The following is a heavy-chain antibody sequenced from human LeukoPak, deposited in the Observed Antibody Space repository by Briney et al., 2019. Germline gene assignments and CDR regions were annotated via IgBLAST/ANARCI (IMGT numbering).Heavy chain of an antibody. CDR1: GFSFSSYS. CDR2: ISSSSSYI. CDR3: ARGRDYDVIEVPDAIGY. Sequence: TGGSLRLSCAASGFSFSSYSMNWVRQAPGKGLEWVSSISSSSSYIYTADSVKGRFTISRDNAKKSLYLQMNSLRAEDTAVYYCARGRDYDVIEVPDAIGYWGQGTQVTVSS. V-gene: IGHV3-21*01. J-gene: IGHJ4*02. D-gene: IGHD2-2*01.